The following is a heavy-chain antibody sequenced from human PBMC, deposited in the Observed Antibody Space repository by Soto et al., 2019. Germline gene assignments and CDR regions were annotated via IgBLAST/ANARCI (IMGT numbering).Heavy chain of an antibody. CDR3: ARGGLSVAGGMYDAFDI. V-gene: IGHV3-30*19. Sequence: GGSLRLSCAASGFTFSSYGMHWVRQAPGKGLEWVAVISYDGSNKYYADSVKGRFTISRDNSKNTLYLQMNSLRAEDTAVYYCARGGLSVAGGMYDAFDIWGQGTMVTVSS. CDR1: GFTFSSYG. CDR2: ISYDGSNK. D-gene: IGHD1-26*01. J-gene: IGHJ3*02.